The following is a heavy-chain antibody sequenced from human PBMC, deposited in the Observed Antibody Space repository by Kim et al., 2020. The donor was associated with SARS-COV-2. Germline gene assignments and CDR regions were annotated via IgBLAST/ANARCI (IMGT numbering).Heavy chain of an antibody. CDR2: ISRSGGDT. J-gene: IGHJ3*02. CDR1: GFSFSSYA. D-gene: IGHD6-6*01. V-gene: IGHV3-23*01. CDR3: AKGASSLLADASDI. Sequence: GGSLRLSCAASGFSFSSYAKSWVRQAPGKGLEWVSVISRSGGDTYYADSVEGRFTISRDNSKNTLDLQMHSLGADDTAVFYCAKGASSLLADASDIWGQGTMVTVSS.